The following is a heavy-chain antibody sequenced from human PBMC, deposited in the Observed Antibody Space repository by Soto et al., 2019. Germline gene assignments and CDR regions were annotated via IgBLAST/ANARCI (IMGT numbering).Heavy chain of an antibody. CDR3: TRANWYSEY. CDR1: VGSISNHY. J-gene: IGHJ4*02. CDR2: IYYNGNT. D-gene: IGHD7-27*01. V-gene: IGHV4-59*11. Sequence: QVQLQESGPGLVKPSETLSLTCSVSVGSISNHYWSWIREPPGKGLEWIGYIYYNGNTNYNPSLNIRVTMSVDTSRNQISLKLTPVTAADTAVYYCTRANWYSEYWGQGTLVTVSS.